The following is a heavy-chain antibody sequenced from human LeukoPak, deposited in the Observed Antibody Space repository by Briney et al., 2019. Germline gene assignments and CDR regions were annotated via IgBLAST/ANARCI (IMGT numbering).Heavy chain of an antibody. V-gene: IGHV4-34*01. Sequence: KPSETLSLTCAVYGGSFSGYYWSWIRQPPGKGLEWIGEINHSGSTNYNPSLKSRVTISVDTSKNQFSLKLSSVTAADTAVYYCARETRRRGYSGYAPFSPLDYWGQGTLVTVSS. J-gene: IGHJ4*02. CDR3: ARETRRRGYSGYAPFSPLDY. D-gene: IGHD5-12*01. CDR2: INHSGST. CDR1: GGSFSGYY.